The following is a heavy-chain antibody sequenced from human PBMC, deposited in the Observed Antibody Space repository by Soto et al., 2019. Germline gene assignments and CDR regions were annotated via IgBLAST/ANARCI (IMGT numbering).Heavy chain of an antibody. J-gene: IGHJ3*02. Sequence: GGSLRLSCAASGFTFSSYWMSWVRQAPGKGLEWVANIKQDGSEKYYVDSVKGRFTVSRDNAKNSLYLQMNSLRAEDTAVYYCARDPIDYGDYDDAFDIWGQGTMVTVSS. CDR3: ARDPIDYGDYDDAFDI. CDR1: GFTFSSYW. D-gene: IGHD4-17*01. V-gene: IGHV3-7*01. CDR2: IKQDGSEK.